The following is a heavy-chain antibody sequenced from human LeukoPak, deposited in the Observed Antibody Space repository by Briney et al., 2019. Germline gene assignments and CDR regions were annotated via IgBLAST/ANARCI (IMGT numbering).Heavy chain of an antibody. D-gene: IGHD5-18*01. CDR1: GYTFTIYD. Sequence: ASVTVSCTASGYTFTIYDINWVRQAPGQGLEWLGWMNPNSGNTGYAQKFQGRVTMTRNTSISTAYMELSSLRSEDTAVYYCARGFGYSYGRTPFDYWGQGTLVTVSS. J-gene: IGHJ4*02. V-gene: IGHV1-8*01. CDR3: ARGFGYSYGRTPFDY. CDR2: MNPNSGNT.